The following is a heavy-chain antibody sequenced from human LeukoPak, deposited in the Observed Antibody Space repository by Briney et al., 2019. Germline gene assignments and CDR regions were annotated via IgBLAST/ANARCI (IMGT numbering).Heavy chain of an antibody. Sequence: GGSLRLSCAASGFTFSSYSMNWVRQATGKGLEWVSSISSSSSYIYYADSVKGRFTISRDNAKNSLYLQMNSLRAEDTAVYYCARGLTIFGVVSGDYWGQGTLVTVSS. CDR1: GFTFSSYS. CDR2: ISSSSSYI. J-gene: IGHJ4*02. CDR3: ARGLTIFGVVSGDY. D-gene: IGHD3-3*01. V-gene: IGHV3-21*01.